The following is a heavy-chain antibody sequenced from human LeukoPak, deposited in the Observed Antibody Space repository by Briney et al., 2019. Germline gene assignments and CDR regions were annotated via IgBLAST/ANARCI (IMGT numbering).Heavy chain of an antibody. CDR2: IYNTGAT. V-gene: IGHV3-53*01. CDR3: ARDSGWFRFDY. Sequence: GGSLRLSCAASGFTLSDNYMTWVRQAPGKGLEWVSSIYNTGATHYAESVKGRFTISRDNSKNTLFLQMNSLRAEDMAVYYCARDSGWFRFDYWGQGTLVTVSS. CDR1: GFTLSDNY. J-gene: IGHJ4*02. D-gene: IGHD6-13*01.